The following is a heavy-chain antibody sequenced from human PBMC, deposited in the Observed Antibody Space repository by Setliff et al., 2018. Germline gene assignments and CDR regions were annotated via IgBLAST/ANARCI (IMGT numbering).Heavy chain of an antibody. CDR3: AKHGAYNDFLTGYNFYYDMDV. CDR2: IGAYNGNT. Sequence: ASVKVSCKASGYTFTNYGVTWVRQAPGQGLEWMGRIGAYNGNTYNAHKFQGRVTMTTDTSTSTAYMELRSLRSDDTAVYYCAKHGAYNDFLTGYNFYYDMDVWGQGTTVTVSS. V-gene: IGHV1-18*01. CDR1: GYTFTNYG. J-gene: IGHJ6*02. D-gene: IGHD3-9*01.